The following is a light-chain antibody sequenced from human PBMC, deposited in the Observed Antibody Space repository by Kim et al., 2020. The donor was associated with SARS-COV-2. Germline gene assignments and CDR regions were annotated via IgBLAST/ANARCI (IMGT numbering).Light chain of an antibody. J-gene: IGLJ2*01. CDR3: GTWDSNLRGV. CDR2: DNN. CDR1: SSNIGNNY. Sequence: PGQKVTISCSGSSSNIGNNYVSWYQQLPGTAPKLLIYDNNKRPSGIPDRFSGSKSGTSATLGITGLQTRDEAVYYCGTWDSNLRGVFGGGTQLTVL. V-gene: IGLV1-51*01.